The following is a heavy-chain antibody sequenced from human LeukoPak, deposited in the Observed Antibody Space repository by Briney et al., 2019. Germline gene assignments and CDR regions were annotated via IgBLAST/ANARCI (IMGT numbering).Heavy chain of an antibody. V-gene: IGHV3-30*04. CDR3: ARNSPPDY. D-gene: IGHD2/OR15-2a*01. Sequence: GGSLRLSCAASGFTFSNYAMHWVRQAPGKGLEWVAVISYDGNNKYYADSVKGRFTISRDNSKNTLYLQMNSLRPEDTAMYYCARNSPPDYWGQGTLVTVSS. J-gene: IGHJ4*02. CDR2: ISYDGNNK. CDR1: GFTFSNYA.